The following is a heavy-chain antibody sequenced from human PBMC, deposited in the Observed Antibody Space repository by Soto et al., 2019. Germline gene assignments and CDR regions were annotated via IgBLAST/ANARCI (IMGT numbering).Heavy chain of an antibody. D-gene: IGHD6-19*01. CDR1: GYTFTNYP. Sequence: ASVKISCKASGYTFTNYPITWVRQAPGQGLEWMGWINAYNQNTIYAQKFQGRVTMTTDTSTSTSYLELGSLRSDDTAVYYCGRESSGSGWSFDFWGQGSLVTVSS. V-gene: IGHV1-18*04. J-gene: IGHJ4*02. CDR3: GRESSGSGWSFDF. CDR2: INAYNQNT.